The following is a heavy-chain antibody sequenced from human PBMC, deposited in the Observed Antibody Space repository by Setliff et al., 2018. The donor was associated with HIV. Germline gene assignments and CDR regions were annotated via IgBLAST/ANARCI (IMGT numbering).Heavy chain of an antibody. D-gene: IGHD3-22*01. Sequence: SETLSLTCTVSGDSISNYYWSWVRQPPGKGLEWIGYIYTSGSTNYNPSLKSRVTISVDTSKKQFSLKLSSVTAADTAVYYCARGLSFYDPGGFDYWGQGTLVTVSS. CDR1: GDSISNYY. V-gene: IGHV4-4*09. CDR3: ARGLSFYDPGGFDY. CDR2: IYTSGST. J-gene: IGHJ4*02.